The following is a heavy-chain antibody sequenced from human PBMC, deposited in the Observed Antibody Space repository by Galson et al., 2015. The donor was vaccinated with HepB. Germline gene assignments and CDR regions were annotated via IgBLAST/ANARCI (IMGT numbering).Heavy chain of an antibody. CDR1: GFAYRSYA. V-gene: IGHV3-64D*06. J-gene: IGHJ4*02. CDR2: ISSNGGTT. D-gene: IGHD5-24*01. CDR3: VKMGEEMAIIMGHIFDH. Sequence: SLGLSCVASGFAYRSYAMHWVRQAQGEGLESVSAISSNGGTTYYADCVKGRFTISRQNSKNTLYLHMSSLRAEDQAVYYCVKMGEEMAIIMGHIFDHWGQGTLVTVS.